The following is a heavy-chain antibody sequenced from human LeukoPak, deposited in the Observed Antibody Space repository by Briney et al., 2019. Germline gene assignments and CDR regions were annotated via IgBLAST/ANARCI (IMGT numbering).Heavy chain of an antibody. V-gene: IGHV4-34*01. CDR1: GGSFSGYY. CDR2: INHSGST. J-gene: IGHJ4*02. D-gene: IGHD4-23*01. Sequence: SETLSLTCAVYGGSFSGYYWSWIRQPPGKGLEWIGEINHSGSTNYNPSLKSRVTISVDTSKNQFSLKLSSVTAADTAVYYCARVDDCGGNSYDYWGQGTLVTVSS. CDR3: ARVDDCGGNSYDY.